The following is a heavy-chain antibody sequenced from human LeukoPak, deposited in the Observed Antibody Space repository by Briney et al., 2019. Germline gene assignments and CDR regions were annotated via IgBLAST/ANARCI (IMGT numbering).Heavy chain of an antibody. J-gene: IGHJ4*02. D-gene: IGHD6-19*01. V-gene: IGHV3-7*01. CDR2: IKQDGSEK. CDR1: GFTFSSFW. Sequence: GGSLRLSCAASGFTFSSFWMTWVRQAPGKGLEWVANIKQDGSEKYYVDYVKGRFTISRDNAKNSLYLQMNSLTAEDTAVYYCARGASGCDYWGQGTLVTVSS. CDR3: ARGASGCDY.